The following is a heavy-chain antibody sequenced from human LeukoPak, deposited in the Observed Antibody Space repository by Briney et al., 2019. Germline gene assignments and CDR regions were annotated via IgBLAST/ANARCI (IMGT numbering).Heavy chain of an antibody. CDR2: IYPADSDT. Sequence: GESVKISCKGSGYSFRSYWIAWVRQMPGKGLEWMGIIYPADSDTRYSPSFQGQVTISADRSTSAAYLQWSSLKASDTAIYYCARRAGSSFDSWGQGTLVTVSS. J-gene: IGHJ4*02. CDR1: GYSFRSYW. D-gene: IGHD3-10*01. CDR3: ARRAGSSFDS. V-gene: IGHV5-51*01.